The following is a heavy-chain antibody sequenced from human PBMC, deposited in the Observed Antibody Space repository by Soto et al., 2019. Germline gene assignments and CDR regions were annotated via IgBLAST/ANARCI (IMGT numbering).Heavy chain of an antibody. CDR1: GYTFTSYG. Sequence: GASVKVSCKASGYTFTSYGISWVRQAPGQGLEWMGWISAYNGNTNYAQKLQGRVTMTTDTSTSTAYMELRSLRSDDTAVYYCARDLYDFWIHEVNVYNWFDPWGQGTLVTVSS. CDR2: ISAYNGNT. V-gene: IGHV1-18*01. J-gene: IGHJ5*02. D-gene: IGHD3-3*01. CDR3: ARDLYDFWIHEVNVYNWFDP.